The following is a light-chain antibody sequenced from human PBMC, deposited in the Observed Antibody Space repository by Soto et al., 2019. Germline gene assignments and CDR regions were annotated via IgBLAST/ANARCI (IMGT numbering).Light chain of an antibody. V-gene: IGKV3-15*01. CDR3: QQRNDWPLT. Sequence: EIVLTQSPATLSVSPGERATLSCRASQSVSNNLAWYQQKLGQAPRLLIYGASATATGIPARFSGSGSGTEFTLTISSLQSEDFGVYYCQQRNDWPLTFGGGTKVEIK. CDR1: QSVSNN. J-gene: IGKJ4*01. CDR2: GAS.